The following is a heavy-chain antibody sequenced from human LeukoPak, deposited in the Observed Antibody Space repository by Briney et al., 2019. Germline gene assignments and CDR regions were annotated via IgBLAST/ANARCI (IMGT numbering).Heavy chain of an antibody. CDR3: ARRWNYGRNYYIDV. J-gene: IGHJ6*03. Sequence: SETLSLTCAVYGGSFSNYYWSWIRQPPGKGLEWIGEMNDSGRINYNPSLMSRVTVSVDTSKNQFSLRLTSVTATDTAVYYCARRWNYGRNYYIDVWGNGATVSVSS. CDR1: GGSFSNYY. D-gene: IGHD1-7*01. CDR2: MNDSGRI. V-gene: IGHV4-34*01.